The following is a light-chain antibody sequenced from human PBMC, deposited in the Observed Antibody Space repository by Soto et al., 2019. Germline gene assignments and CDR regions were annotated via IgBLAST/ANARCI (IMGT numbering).Light chain of an antibody. Sequence: QSVLTQPPSAFGTPGQRVTISCSGSSSNIGSNTVNWYHQLPGTAPKLLIYSNNHRPSGVPDRFSGSKSGTSASLAIGGLQSEDEADYYCAAWDDSLNGYVFGTGTKVTVL. CDR2: SNN. CDR1: SSNIGSNT. J-gene: IGLJ1*01. CDR3: AAWDDSLNGYV. V-gene: IGLV1-44*01.